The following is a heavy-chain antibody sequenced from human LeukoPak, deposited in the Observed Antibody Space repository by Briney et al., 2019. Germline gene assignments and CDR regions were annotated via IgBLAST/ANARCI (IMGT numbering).Heavy chain of an antibody. CDR2: ISWNSGSI. D-gene: IGHD3-10*01. Sequence: SLRLSCAASGFTFDDYAMHWVRQAPGKGLEWVSGISWNSGSIGYADSVKGRFTISRDNAKNSLYLQMNSLRTEDTALYYCAKGYYYGSGSYYPDFFDYWGQGTLVTVSS. J-gene: IGHJ4*02. V-gene: IGHV3-9*01. CDR3: AKGYYYGSGSYYPDFFDY. CDR1: GFTFDDYA.